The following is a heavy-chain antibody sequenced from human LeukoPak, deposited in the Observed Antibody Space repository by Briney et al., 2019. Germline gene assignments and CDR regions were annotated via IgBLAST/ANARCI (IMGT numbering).Heavy chain of an antibody. CDR3: ARDLGRDRYFDS. V-gene: IGHV3-48*04. D-gene: IGHD5-24*01. CDR2: ISGPSDTI. J-gene: IGHJ4*02. Sequence: GGSLRLSCAASGFTFSPYPMNWVRQAPGKGLEWVSYISGPSDTIHYADSVKGRFTISRDNAKNSLYLQMNSLGAEDTAVYYCARDLGRDRYFDSWGQGTLVTVSS. CDR1: GFTFSPYP.